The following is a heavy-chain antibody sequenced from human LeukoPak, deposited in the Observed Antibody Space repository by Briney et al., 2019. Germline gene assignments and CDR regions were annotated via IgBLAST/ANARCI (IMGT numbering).Heavy chain of an antibody. CDR3: AKVRGRYSSGEVDY. D-gene: IGHD6-19*01. Sequence: GGSLRLSCAASGFTFSSFAMSWVRQAPGKGLEWVSAISGSGGSTYYADSVKGRFPISRDNSKNTLYLQMNSLRAEDTAVYYCAKVRGRYSSGEVDYWGQGTLVTVSS. CDR1: GFTFSSFA. CDR2: ISGSGGST. V-gene: IGHV3-23*01. J-gene: IGHJ4*02.